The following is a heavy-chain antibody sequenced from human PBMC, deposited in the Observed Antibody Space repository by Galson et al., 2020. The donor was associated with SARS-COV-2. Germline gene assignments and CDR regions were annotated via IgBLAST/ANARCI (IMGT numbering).Heavy chain of an antibody. J-gene: IGHJ4*02. Sequence: TGGSLRLSCAASGFTFSSYWMSWVRQAPGKGLEWVANIKQDGSEKYYVDSVKGRFTISRDNAKNSLYLQMNSLRAEDTAVYYCATGPYDFWCGYSSEYYFDYWGEGTLVTVSS. CDR3: ATGPYDFWCGYSSEYYFDY. CDR1: GFTFSSYW. V-gene: IGHV3-7*01. CDR2: IKQDGSEK. D-gene: IGHD3-3*01.